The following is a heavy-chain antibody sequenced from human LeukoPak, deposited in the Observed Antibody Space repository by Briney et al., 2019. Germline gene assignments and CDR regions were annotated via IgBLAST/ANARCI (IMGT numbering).Heavy chain of an antibody. J-gene: IGHJ4*02. CDR1: GFSLSTSGMC. V-gene: IGHV2-70*11. Sequence: SGPALVKPTQTLTLTCTFSGFSLSTSGMCVSWIRQPPGKALEWLARIDWDDDKYYSTSLKTRLTISKDTSKNQVVLTMTNMDPVDTATYYCARILSLRFTYYFDYWGQGTLVTVSS. CDR2: IDWDDDK. D-gene: IGHD3-3*01. CDR3: ARILSLRFTYYFDY.